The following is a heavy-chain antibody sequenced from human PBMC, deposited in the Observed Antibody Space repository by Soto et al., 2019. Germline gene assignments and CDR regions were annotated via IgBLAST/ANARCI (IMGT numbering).Heavy chain of an antibody. J-gene: IGHJ3*02. V-gene: IGHV3-23*01. CDR1: GFTFSNYV. Sequence: GGSLRLSCVGYGFTFSNYVMTWVRQAPGKGLEWVSALSGSGDNTYYADSVQGRFTISRDNSKNTLYLQMNSLRAEDTAEYYCAKDRDDYGDPDALDMWGQGTMVTVSS. CDR2: LSGSGDNT. D-gene: IGHD4-17*01. CDR3: AKDRDDYGDPDALDM.